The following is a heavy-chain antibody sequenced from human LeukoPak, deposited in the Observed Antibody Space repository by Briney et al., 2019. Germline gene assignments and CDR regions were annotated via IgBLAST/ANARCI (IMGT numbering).Heavy chain of an antibody. CDR2: ISTSSSSI. Sequence: GGSLRLSCGASGFTFSRYSMNWVRQAPGKGPEWVSYISTSSSSIYYTDSVKGRFTISRDNAKNSLYLQLNSLRDEDTAVYYCARWGDGFDIWGQGTMVTVSS. CDR3: ARWGDGFDI. CDR1: GFTFSRYS. J-gene: IGHJ3*02. D-gene: IGHD7-27*01. V-gene: IGHV3-48*02.